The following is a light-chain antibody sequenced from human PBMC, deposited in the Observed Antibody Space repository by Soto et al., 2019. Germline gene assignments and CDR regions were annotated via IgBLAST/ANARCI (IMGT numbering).Light chain of an antibody. Sequence: EIVLTQSPGTLSLSPGERATLSCRASQSVSSSYLAWYQQKPGQAPRILIYGASTRATGIPARFSGSGSGTEFTLTISSLQSEDFAVYYCQQYNDWPRTFGRGTKVEIK. CDR3: QQYNDWPRT. J-gene: IGKJ1*01. CDR2: GAS. CDR1: QSVSSSY. V-gene: IGKV3-15*01.